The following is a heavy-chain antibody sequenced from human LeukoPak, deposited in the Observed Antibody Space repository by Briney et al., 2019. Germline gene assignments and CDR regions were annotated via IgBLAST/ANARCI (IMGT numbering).Heavy chain of an antibody. V-gene: IGHV1-18*01. D-gene: IGHD3-9*01. J-gene: IGHJ6*03. CDR3: ARGGDYYDILTGYSYYYYYMDV. CDR2: ISAYNGNT. CDR1: GYTFTSYG. Sequence: ASVKVSCKASGYTFTSYGISWVRQAPGQGLEWMGWISAYNGNTNYAQKLQGGVTMTTDTSTSTAYMELRSLRSDDTAVYYCARGGDYYDILTGYSYYYYYMDVWGKGTTVTVSS.